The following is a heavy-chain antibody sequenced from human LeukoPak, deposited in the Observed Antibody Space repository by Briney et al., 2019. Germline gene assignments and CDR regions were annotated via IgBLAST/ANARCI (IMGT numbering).Heavy chain of an antibody. J-gene: IGHJ4*02. Sequence: GGSLRLSCAASGFTFSIYWMHWVRQGPGKGPVWVSHISGDGSRTTYADSVKGRFTISRDNAKNTLYLQMNSLRAEDTAMYYCARPYCTSTSCYHRFDYWGQGTLVTVSS. CDR3: ARPYCTSTSCYHRFDY. D-gene: IGHD2-2*01. CDR2: ISGDGSRT. CDR1: GFTFSIYW. V-gene: IGHV3-74*01.